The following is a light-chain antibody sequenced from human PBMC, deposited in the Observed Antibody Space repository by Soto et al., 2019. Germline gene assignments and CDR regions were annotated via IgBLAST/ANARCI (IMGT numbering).Light chain of an antibody. J-gene: IGKJ2*01. CDR3: QQSHGIPYT. Sequence: DIQMTQSPSSLSASVGDRVTLTCRASQSISTYLNWYQQKPGKAPNLLIYAASTLQSRVPSRFSGSGSGTDFTLTISSLQPEDVATYYCQQSHGIPYTFGQGNNLEIK. V-gene: IGKV1-39*01. CDR1: QSISTY. CDR2: AAS.